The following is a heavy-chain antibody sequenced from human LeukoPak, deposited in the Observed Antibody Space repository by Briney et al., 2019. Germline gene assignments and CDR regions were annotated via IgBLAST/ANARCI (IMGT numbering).Heavy chain of an antibody. CDR2: INHSGST. V-gene: IGHV4-34*01. D-gene: IGHD6-19*01. CDR3: AGRLRYSSGWYLDY. CDR1: GGSFSGYY. J-gene: IGHJ4*02. Sequence: SETLSLTCAVYGGSFSGYYWSWLRQPPGKGLEWIGEINHSGSTNYNPSLKSRVTMSVDTSKNQFSLKLSSVTAADTAVYYCAGRLRYSSGWYLDYWGQGTLVTVSS.